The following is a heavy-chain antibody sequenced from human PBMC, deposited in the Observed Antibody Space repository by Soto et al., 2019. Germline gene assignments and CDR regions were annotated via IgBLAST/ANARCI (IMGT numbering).Heavy chain of an antibody. Sequence: QVQLVQSGAEVKKPGASVKVSCKASGYTFNSYGISWVRQAPGQGLEWMGWISAYKGNTNDAQKLQGRVTMTTDTSTSTVYMERRSLRSDDAAVYYCASSASIYCSGGSCSYYDMDVWGQGTTVIVSS. CDR3: ASSASIYCSGGSCSYYDMDV. CDR2: ISAYKGNT. D-gene: IGHD2-15*01. J-gene: IGHJ6*02. CDR1: GYTFNSYG. V-gene: IGHV1-18*01.